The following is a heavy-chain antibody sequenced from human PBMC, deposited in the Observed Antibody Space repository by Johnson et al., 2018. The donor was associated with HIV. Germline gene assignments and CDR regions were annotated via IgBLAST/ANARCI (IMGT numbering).Heavy chain of an antibody. CDR2: IYVGGNT. J-gene: IGHJ3*01. V-gene: IGHV3-53*01. CDR1: GFSVSGNY. CDR3: ARAYYDSRCYYPHAFHV. Sequence: QLVESGGGLIQPGGSLRVSCAASGFSVSGNYMSWVRQAPGKGLEWVSSIYVGGNTYSADSVKGRFTISRDNSENTLYLQMNRLRAEDTAVYYCARAYYDSRCYYPHAFHVWGQGTVVTVSS. D-gene: IGHD3-22*01.